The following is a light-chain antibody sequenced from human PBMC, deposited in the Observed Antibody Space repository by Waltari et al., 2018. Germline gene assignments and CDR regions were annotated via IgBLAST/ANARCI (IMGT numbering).Light chain of an antibody. J-gene: IGKJ5*01. CDR2: WAS. CDR3: QQYYNIPIT. V-gene: IGKV4-1*01. Sequence: DIVMTQSQDSLAVSLGERATINCKSSQSVLYSSNNENYLAWYQQKPGQPPKLLIYWASTRESGVPDRFSGSGSGTDFTLTISSLQAEDVAVYYCQQYYNIPITFGQGTRLEIK. CDR1: QSVLYSSNNENY.